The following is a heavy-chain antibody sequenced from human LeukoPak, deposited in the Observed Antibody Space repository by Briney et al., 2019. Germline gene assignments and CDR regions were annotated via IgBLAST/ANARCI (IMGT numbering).Heavy chain of an antibody. CDR3: ARYKYYDFWSGYYQEYYFDY. CDR2: IYYSGST. D-gene: IGHD3-3*01. J-gene: IGHJ4*02. Sequence: SQTLSLTCTVSGGSISSGDYYWSWIRQPPGKGLEWIGYIYYSGSTYYIPSLKSRVTISVDTSKNQFSLKLSSVTAADTAVYYCARYKYYDFWSGYYQEYYFDYWGQGTLVTVSS. V-gene: IGHV4-30-4*01. CDR1: GGSISSGDYY.